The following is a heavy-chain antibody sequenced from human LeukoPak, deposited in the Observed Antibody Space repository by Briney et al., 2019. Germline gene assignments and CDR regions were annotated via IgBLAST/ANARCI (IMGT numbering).Heavy chain of an antibody. CDR2: INSDGSST. CDR3: ARESTSMAVFGLDY. CDR1: GFAFSSYW. Sequence: GGSLRLSCAASGFAFSSYWMYWVRQAPGKGLVWVSRINSDGSSTSYADSVKGRFTISRDNAKNTLYLQVNSLRAEGTAVYYCARESTSMAVFGLDYWGQGTLVTVSS. D-gene: IGHD5-18*01. V-gene: IGHV3-74*01. J-gene: IGHJ4*02.